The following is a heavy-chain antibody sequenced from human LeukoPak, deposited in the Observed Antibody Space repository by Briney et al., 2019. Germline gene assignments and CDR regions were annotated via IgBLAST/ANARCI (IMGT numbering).Heavy chain of an antibody. J-gene: IGHJ6*03. CDR1: GGSFSGYY. CDR2: INHSGST. D-gene: IGHD6-6*01. CDR3: ACLTKARPYYYYYYMDV. Sequence: PSETLSLTCAVYGGSFSGYYWSWIRQPPGKGLEWIGEINHSGSTNYNPSLKSRVTISVDTSKDQFSLKLSSVTAADTAVYCCACLTKARPYYYYYYMDVWGKGTTVTVSS. V-gene: IGHV4-34*01.